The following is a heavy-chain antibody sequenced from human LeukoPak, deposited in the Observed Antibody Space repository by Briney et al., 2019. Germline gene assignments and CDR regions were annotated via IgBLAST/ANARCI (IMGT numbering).Heavy chain of an antibody. CDR2: IYYSGST. CDR3: ARGGGHDFWSGYPFDY. J-gene: IGHJ4*02. CDR1: GGSISSYY. D-gene: IGHD3-3*01. V-gene: IGHV4-59*01. Sequence: SETLSLTCTVSGGSISSYYWSWIRQPPGKGLEWIGYIYYSGSTNYNPSLKSRVTISVDTSKNQFSLKLSSVTAADTAVYYCARGGGHDFWSGYPFDYWGQGTLVTVSS.